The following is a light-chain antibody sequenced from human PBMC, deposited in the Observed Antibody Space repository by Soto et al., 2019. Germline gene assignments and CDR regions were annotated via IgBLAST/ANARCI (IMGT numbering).Light chain of an antibody. CDR1: QSVSSNF. V-gene: IGKV3-20*01. J-gene: IGKJ2*01. Sequence: EIVLTQSPGTLSSSPGERATLSCRASQSVSSNFLAWYQQKPGQAPMLLIYGASSRATGIPDRFSGSGSGTDFTLTISRLEPEDFAVYYCQQYGSSPPYTFGQGTKLEIK. CDR3: QQYGSSPPYT. CDR2: GAS.